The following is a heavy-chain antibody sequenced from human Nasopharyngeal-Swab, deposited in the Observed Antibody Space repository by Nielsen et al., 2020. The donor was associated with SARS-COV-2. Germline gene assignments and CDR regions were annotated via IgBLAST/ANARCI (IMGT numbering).Heavy chain of an antibody. CDR2: IYHSGST. CDR3: ARGSSDYVPYFDY. J-gene: IGHJ4*02. D-gene: IGHD4-17*01. V-gene: IGHV4-4*02. Sequence: VRQAPGKGLAWVGEIYHSGSTNYNPSLKSRVTISVDKSKNQFSLKLSSVTTADTAVYYCARGSSDYVPYFDYWGQGTLVTVSS.